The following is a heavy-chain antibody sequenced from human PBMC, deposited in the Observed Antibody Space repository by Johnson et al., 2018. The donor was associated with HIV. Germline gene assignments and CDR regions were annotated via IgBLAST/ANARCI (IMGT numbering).Heavy chain of an antibody. CDR1: GFTFSSYA. V-gene: IGHV3-30-3*01. Sequence: QVQVVESGGGVVQPGRSLRLSCAASGFTFSSYAMHWVRQAPGKGLEWVAVISYDGSNKYYADSVKGRFTISRDNSKNTLYLQMNSLRAEDTAVYYCARELRGYSYALRGDAFDIWGQGTMVTVSS. CDR3: ARELRGYSYALRGDAFDI. CDR2: ISYDGSNK. D-gene: IGHD5-18*01. J-gene: IGHJ3*02.